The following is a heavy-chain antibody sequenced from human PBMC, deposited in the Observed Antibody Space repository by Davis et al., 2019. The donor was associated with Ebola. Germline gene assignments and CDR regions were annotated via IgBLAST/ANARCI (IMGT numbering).Heavy chain of an antibody. CDR1: GFVFRNYV. J-gene: IGHJ3*02. V-gene: IGHV3-23*01. CDR3: VKDTSNIWFDI. CDR2: LGTSADT. Sequence: GGSLRLSCAASGFVFRNYVMSWVRQAPGKGLEWVSTLGTSADTYYADSVKGRFTISRDNSKNTLYLQMNGLRVEDTAIYFCVKDTSNIWFDIWGQGTNVTVSS. D-gene: IGHD1-26*01.